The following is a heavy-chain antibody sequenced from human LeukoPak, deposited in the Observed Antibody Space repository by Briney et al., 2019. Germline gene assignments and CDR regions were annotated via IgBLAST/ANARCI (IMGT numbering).Heavy chain of an antibody. CDR3: ARSFYASSGYANFDY. J-gene: IGHJ4*02. D-gene: IGHD3-22*01. Sequence: PGRSLRPSCALSGYTFSTYSTNWVRQAPGEGLEWVSFISSGRSYTYYADSVKGRLPITRDNAKNSPYLQMNSLRADDTAVYFCARSFYASSGYANFDYWGQGALVTVSS. CDR2: ISSGRSYT. V-gene: IGHV3-21*06. CDR1: GYTFSTYS.